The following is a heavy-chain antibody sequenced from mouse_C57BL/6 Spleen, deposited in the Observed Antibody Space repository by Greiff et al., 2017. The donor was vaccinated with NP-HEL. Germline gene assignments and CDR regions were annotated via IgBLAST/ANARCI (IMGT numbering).Heavy chain of an antibody. CDR1: GYTFTSYD. CDR3: AIMVTEGFDY. J-gene: IGHJ2*01. CDR2: IYPRDGST. Sequence: QVHVKQSGPELVKPGASVKLSCKASGYTFTSYDINWVKQRPGQGLEWIGWIYPRDGSTKYNEKFKGKATLTVDTSSSTAYMELHSLTSEDSAVYFCAIMVTEGFDYWGQGTTLTVSS. D-gene: IGHD2-2*01. V-gene: IGHV1-85*01.